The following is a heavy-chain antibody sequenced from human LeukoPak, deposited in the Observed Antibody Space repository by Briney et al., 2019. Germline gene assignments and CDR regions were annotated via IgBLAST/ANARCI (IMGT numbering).Heavy chain of an antibody. Sequence: PGGSLRLSCAASGFTFSSYAMHWVRQAPGKGLEWVAVISYDGSNKYYADSVKGRFTIFRDNSKNTLYLQMNSLRAEDTAVYYCARAVAMIVVVILDYWGQGTLVTVSS. CDR3: ARAVAMIVVVILDY. CDR2: ISYDGSNK. J-gene: IGHJ4*02. V-gene: IGHV3-30-3*01. CDR1: GFTFSSYA. D-gene: IGHD3-22*01.